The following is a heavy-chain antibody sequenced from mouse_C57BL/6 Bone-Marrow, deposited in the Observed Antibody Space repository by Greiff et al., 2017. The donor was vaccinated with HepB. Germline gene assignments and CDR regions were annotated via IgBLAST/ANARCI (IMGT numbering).Heavy chain of an antibody. Sequence: VQLQQSGPELVKPGASVKISCKASGYSFTSYYIHWVKQRPGQGLEWIGWIYPGSGNTKYNEKFKGKATLTADTSSSTAYMQLSSLTSEDSAVYYCARKYGNYVLDYWGQGTTLTVSS. CDR3: ARKYGNYVLDY. CDR2: IYPGSGNT. V-gene: IGHV1-66*01. CDR1: GYSFTSYY. D-gene: IGHD2-10*02. J-gene: IGHJ2*01.